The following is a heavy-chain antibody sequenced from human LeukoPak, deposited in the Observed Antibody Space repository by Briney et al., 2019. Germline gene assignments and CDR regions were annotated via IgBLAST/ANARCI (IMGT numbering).Heavy chain of an antibody. CDR1: GYTFTSYA. CDR2: INTNTGNP. D-gene: IGHD6-19*01. CDR3: AKDPGGRIAVAGLIDY. J-gene: IGHJ4*02. V-gene: IGHV7-4-1*02. Sequence: GASVKVSCKASGYTFTSYAMNWVRQAPGQGLEWMGWINTNTGNPTYAQGFTGRFVFSLDTSVSTAYLQMNSLRAEDTAVYYCAKDPGGRIAVAGLIDYWGQGTLVTVSS.